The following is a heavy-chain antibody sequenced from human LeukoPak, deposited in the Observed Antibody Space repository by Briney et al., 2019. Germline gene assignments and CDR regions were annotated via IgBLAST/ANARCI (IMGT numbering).Heavy chain of an antibody. V-gene: IGHV1-69*05. D-gene: IGHD2-2*01. CDR3: ARGSGYCSSTSCYPLYFDY. CDR1: GGTFSSCA. J-gene: IGHJ4*02. Sequence: SVKVSCKASGGTFSSCAISWVRQAPGQGLEWMGGIIPIFGTANYAQKFQGRVTITTDESTSTAYMELSSLRSEDTAVYYCARGSGYCSSTSCYPLYFDYWGQGTLVTVSS. CDR2: IIPIFGTA.